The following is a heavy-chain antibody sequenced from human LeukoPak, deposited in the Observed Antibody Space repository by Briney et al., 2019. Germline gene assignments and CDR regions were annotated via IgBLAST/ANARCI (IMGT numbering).Heavy chain of an antibody. Sequence: SETLFLTCTVSGGSISSYYWSWIRQPAGKGLEWIGRIYSSGSTNYNPSLKSRVTVSVDTSKNQFSLKLSSVTAADTAVYYCARYDSGGNYFFDYWGQGTLVTVSS. CDR2: IYSSGST. D-gene: IGHD3-22*01. J-gene: IGHJ4*02. CDR1: GGSISSYY. V-gene: IGHV4-4*07. CDR3: ARYDSGGNYFFDY.